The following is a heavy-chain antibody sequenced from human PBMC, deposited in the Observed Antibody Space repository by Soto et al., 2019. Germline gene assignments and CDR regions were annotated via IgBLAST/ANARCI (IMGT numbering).Heavy chain of an antibody. CDR2: IRQDGGAQ. V-gene: IGHV3-7*03. J-gene: IGHJ5*02. Sequence: EEQLVESGGGLAQPGGSLRLSCVASGFTFTTYWMSWVRQAPGKGLEWVANIRQDGGAQYYVDSVKGRFTISRDNAKNSVYLQMDSLRVEGTAVYYCVRGGHGSGSYLGSSWGQGILVTVSS. CDR1: GFTFTTYW. D-gene: IGHD3-10*01. CDR3: VRGGHGSGSYLGSS.